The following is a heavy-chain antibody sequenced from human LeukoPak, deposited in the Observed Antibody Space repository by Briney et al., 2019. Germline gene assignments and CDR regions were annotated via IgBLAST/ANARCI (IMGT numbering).Heavy chain of an antibody. CDR2: ILPDGGNK. D-gene: IGHD4-23*01. CDR1: GFSFSSFV. Sequence: QPGGSLRLSCAVSGFSFSSFVMHWVRQAPGKGLEWVAAILPDGGNKHYADSVKGRVTISRDNSKNTLYLQMNSLRAEGTALYYCAIMTTVVTNFDYWGQGTLVTVSS. V-gene: IGHV3-30-3*01. J-gene: IGHJ4*02. CDR3: AIMTTVVTNFDY.